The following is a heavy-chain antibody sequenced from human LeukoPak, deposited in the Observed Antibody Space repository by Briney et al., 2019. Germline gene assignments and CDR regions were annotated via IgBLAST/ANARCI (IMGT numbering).Heavy chain of an antibody. CDR1: GYSFTSYW. V-gene: IGHV5-51*01. CDR2: IYPGGSDT. Sequence: GESLKISCKGSGYSFTSYWIGWVRQMPGKGLEWMGIIYPGGSDTRYSPSFQGQVTISADKSISTAYLQWSSLKASDTAMYYCARHPITMVRGVMFAFDYWGQGTLVTVSS. J-gene: IGHJ4*02. CDR3: ARHPITMVRGVMFAFDY. D-gene: IGHD3-10*01.